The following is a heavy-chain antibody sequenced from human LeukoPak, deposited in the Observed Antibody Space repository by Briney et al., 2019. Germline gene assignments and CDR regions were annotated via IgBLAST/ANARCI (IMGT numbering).Heavy chain of an antibody. CDR1: GGSISSGGYY. J-gene: IGHJ4*02. Sequence: SQTLSLTCTVSGGSISSGGYYWSWIRQHPGKGLEWIGYIYYSGSTYYNPSLKSRVTISVDTSKNQFSLKLSFVTAADTAVYYCARSEYGSVDYWGQGTLVTVSS. V-gene: IGHV4-31*03. CDR3: ARSEYGSVDY. D-gene: IGHD3-10*01. CDR2: IYYSGST.